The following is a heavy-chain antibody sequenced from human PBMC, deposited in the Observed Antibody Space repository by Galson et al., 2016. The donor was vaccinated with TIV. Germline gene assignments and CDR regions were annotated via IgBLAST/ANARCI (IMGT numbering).Heavy chain of an antibody. CDR1: GYTFRNYG. V-gene: IGHV1-18*04. D-gene: IGHD3-22*01. J-gene: IGHJ6*02. CDR2: ISSYNGDT. Sequence: SVKVSCKASGYTFRNYGLSWVRQAPGQGLEWLGWISSYNGDTNYAHSLRGRLTMTTDSSTTTASMELRSLRSDDTAVYFCARDRGSMTMILVVDYHYGMDVWGQGTTVTVSS. CDR3: ARDRGSMTMILVVDYHYGMDV.